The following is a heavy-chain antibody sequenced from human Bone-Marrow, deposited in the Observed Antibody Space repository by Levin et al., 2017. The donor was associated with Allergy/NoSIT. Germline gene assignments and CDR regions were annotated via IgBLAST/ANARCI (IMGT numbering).Heavy chain of an antibody. Sequence: GGSLRLSCAVSGVTRNNYTLTWVRQPPGKGLEWVSSINSNSAYIHYGDSVKGRFTISRDNSKKLLFLQMSSLRDEDTATYYCASRLTASGGLDVWDHGTTVTVSS. CDR2: INSNSAYI. J-gene: IGHJ6*02. CDR3: ASRLTASGGLDV. V-gene: IGHV3-21*04. CDR1: GVTRNNYT. D-gene: IGHD5-18*01.